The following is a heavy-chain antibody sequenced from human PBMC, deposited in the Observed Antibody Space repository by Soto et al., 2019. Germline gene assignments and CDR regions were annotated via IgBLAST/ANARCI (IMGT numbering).Heavy chain of an antibody. J-gene: IGHJ4*02. V-gene: IGHV3-13*01. Sequence: GGSLRLSCAASGFTFSSYDFHWVRQATGKGLEWVSGIGTAGDTYYAGSVKGRFIMSRENAKNSLYLQMNSLRVGDTAVYYCTRGADGFDYWGQGTLVTSPQ. D-gene: IGHD3-16*01. CDR1: GFTFSSYD. CDR2: IGTAGDT. CDR3: TRGADGFDY.